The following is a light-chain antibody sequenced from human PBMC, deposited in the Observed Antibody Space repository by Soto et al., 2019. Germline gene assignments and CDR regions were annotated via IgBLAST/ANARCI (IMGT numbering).Light chain of an antibody. CDR3: QQYNNWPPLT. Sequence: EIVMTQSPATLSVFPGERATFSCRASQSVSTNLAWYQQKPGQAPRLLIFGASTRATGIPARFSGSGSGTEFTLTISSLQSEDFAVYYCQQYNNWPPLTFGGGTKVDIK. J-gene: IGKJ4*01. CDR2: GAS. V-gene: IGKV3-15*01. CDR1: QSVSTN.